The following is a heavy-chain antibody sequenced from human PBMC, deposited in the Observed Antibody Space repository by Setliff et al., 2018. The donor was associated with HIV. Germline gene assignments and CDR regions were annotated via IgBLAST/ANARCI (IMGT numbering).Heavy chain of an antibody. CDR2: IYYSGST. J-gene: IGHJ6*03. CDR3: ARLNKDFADKPYYMDV. V-gene: IGHV4-31*03. CDR1: GGSISSGGYY. Sequence: ASETLSLTCTVSGGSISSGGYYWSWIRQHPGKGLEWIGYIYYSGSTYYNPSLKSRVTISVDTSKNQFSLKLSSVTAADTAVYYCARLNKDFADKPYYMDVWGKGTTVTVS.